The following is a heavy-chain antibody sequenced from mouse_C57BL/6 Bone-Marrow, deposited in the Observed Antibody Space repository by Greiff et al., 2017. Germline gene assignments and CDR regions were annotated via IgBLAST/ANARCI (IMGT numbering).Heavy chain of an antibody. J-gene: IGHJ4*01. D-gene: IGHD1-1*01. CDR3: ARQRLRKRGYAMDY. Sequence: QVQLQQSGAELARPGASVKLSCKASGYTFTSYGISWVKQRTGKGLEWIGEIYPRSGNTYYNENVKGKATLTADKSSSTAYMELRSLTSEDSSVYFCARQRLRKRGYAMDYWGQGTSVTVSS. V-gene: IGHV1-81*01. CDR2: IYPRSGNT. CDR1: GYTFTSYG.